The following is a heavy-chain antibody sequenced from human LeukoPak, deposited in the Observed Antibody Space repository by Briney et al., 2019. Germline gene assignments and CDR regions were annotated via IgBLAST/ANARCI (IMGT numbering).Heavy chain of an antibody. CDR2: FSSSTTII. CDR3: ARYIVSDYGGNSGVLDAFDI. J-gene: IGHJ3*02. Sequence: PGGSLRLSCAASGFSLSSYGMTWVRQAPGKGLEWVSYFSSSTTIIYYADSVKGRFTISRDNSKNTLYLQMNSLRAEDTAVYYCARYIVSDYGGNSGVLDAFDIWGQGTMVTVSS. V-gene: IGHV3-48*01. CDR1: GFSLSSYG. D-gene: IGHD4-23*01.